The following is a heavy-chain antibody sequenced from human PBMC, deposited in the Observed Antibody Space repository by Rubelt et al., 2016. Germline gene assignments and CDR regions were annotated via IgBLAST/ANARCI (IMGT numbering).Heavy chain of an antibody. CDR2: ISAYNGNT. Sequence: QVQLVQSGAEVKKPGASVKVSCKASGYTFTSYGISWVRQAPGQGLEWMGWISAYNGNTNYAQKRQGRVTRTTDTSTRTAYRELRSLGSDDTAGYYCARERDDYGDYWGQGTLVTVAS. CDR3: ARERDDYGDY. CDR1: GYTFTSYG. D-gene: IGHD5-24*01. V-gene: IGHV1-18*01. J-gene: IGHJ4*02.